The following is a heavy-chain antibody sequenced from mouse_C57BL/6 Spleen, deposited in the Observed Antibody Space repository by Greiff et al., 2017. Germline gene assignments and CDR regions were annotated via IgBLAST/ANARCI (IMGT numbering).Heavy chain of an antibody. CDR1: GFNIKDYY. J-gene: IGHJ2*01. CDR2: IDPEDGET. V-gene: IGHV14-2*01. CDR3: ARIYYGNYVLYYFDY. D-gene: IGHD2-1*01. Sequence: EVQVVESGAELVKPGASVKLSCTASGFNIKDYYMHWVKQRTEQGLEWIGRIDPEDGETKYAPKFQGKATITADTSSNTAYLQLSSLTSEDTAVYYCARIYYGNYVLYYFDYWGQGTTLTVSS.